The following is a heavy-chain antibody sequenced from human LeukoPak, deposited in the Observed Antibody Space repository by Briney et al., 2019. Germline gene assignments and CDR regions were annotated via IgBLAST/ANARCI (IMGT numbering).Heavy chain of an antibody. J-gene: IGHJ6*03. CDR2: IRYDGSNK. D-gene: IGHD3-16*02. Sequence: GGSLRLSCAASAFIFSNYGMHWVRQAPGKGLEWVAFIRYDGSNKYYADSVKGRFTISRDNSKNTLYLQMNSLRAEDTAVYYCAFHFYDYVWGSYRSPPGDYYMDVWGKGTMVTVSS. CDR3: AFHFYDYVWGSYRSPPGDYYMDV. CDR1: AFIFSNYG. V-gene: IGHV3-30*02.